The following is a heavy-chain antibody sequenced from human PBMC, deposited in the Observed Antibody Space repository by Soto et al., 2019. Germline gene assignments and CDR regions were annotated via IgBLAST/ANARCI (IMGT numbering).Heavy chain of an antibody. CDR2: ISHSGST. J-gene: IGHJ4*02. Sequence: WTWIRQTPGKGLEWIGEISHSGSTNYNPSLMSRVTMSADTSKKQFSLRLSSVTAADMALYFCARGYESSRRYLPLLDYWGQGTLVTVSS. V-gene: IGHV4-34*01. D-gene: IGHD3-22*01. CDR3: ARGYESSRRYLPLLDY.